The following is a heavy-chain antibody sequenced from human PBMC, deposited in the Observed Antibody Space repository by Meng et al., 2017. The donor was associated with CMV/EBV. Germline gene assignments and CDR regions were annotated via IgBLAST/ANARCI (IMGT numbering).Heavy chain of an antibody. D-gene: IGHD1-7*01. CDR1: GGSISSYY. CDR2: IYTSGST. Sequence: QVQLQETGPGLVKHAETHALPCTVSGGSISSYYWSWIRQPAGKGLEWIGRIYTSGSTNYNPSLKSRVTMSVDTSKNQFSLKLSSVTAADTAVYYCAKSSEQNWNYGGWYFDLWGRGTLVTVSS. V-gene: IGHV4-4*07. CDR3: AKSSEQNWNYGGWYFDL. J-gene: IGHJ2*01.